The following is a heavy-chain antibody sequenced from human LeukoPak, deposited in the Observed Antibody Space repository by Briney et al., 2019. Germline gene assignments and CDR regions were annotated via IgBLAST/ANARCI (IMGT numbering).Heavy chain of an antibody. CDR2: INSDGSST. D-gene: IGHD3-22*01. CDR1: VFTFSSYW. J-gene: IGHJ4*02. CDR3: ARGYDSSGYYWRLDY. V-gene: IGHV3-74*01. Sequence: PGGSLRLSCAASVFTFSSYWMPWVRHAPGKGLVWVSRINSDGSSTTYADSVKGRFTISRDNAKNTLYLHMNSLRAEDTAVYYCARGYDSSGYYWRLDYWGQGTLVTVSS.